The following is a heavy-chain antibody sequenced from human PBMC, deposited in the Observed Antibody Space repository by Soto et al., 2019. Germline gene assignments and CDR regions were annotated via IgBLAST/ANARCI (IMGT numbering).Heavy chain of an antibody. J-gene: IGHJ4*02. CDR1: GFTFSTHV. CDR3: AAGQFVPY. Sequence: GGSLRLSCIASGFTFSTHVMRWVRQAPGKGLEWVSGISGSGDNINYADSVKGRFTISRDNSKNTLYLQMNSLRAEDTAVYYCAAGQFVPYWGQGTLVTVSS. V-gene: IGHV3-23*01. CDR2: ISGSGDNI. D-gene: IGHD6-6*01.